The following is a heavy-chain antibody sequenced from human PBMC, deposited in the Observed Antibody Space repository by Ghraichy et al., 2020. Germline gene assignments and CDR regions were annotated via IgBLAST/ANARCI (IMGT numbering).Heavy chain of an antibody. D-gene: IGHD6-6*01. CDR1: GGSFSGYY. CDR2: INHSGST. CDR3: ARTRGKQLVRSYYFDY. J-gene: IGHJ4*02. Sequence: GSLRLSCAVYGGSFSGYYWSWIRQPPGKGLEWIGEINHSGSTNYNPSLKSRVTISVDTSKNQFSLKLSSVTAADTAVYYCARTRGKQLVRSYYFDYWGQGTLVTVSS. V-gene: IGHV4-34*01.